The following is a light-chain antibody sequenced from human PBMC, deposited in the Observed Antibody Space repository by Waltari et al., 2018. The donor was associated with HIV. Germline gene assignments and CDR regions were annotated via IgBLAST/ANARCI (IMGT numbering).Light chain of an antibody. J-gene: IGLJ2*01. V-gene: IGLV3-1*01. CDR1: HLGRKY. CDR3: QAWDSSPHVL. Sequence: SYDLTQPPSLSVSPGHAAIITCSGDHLGRKYACWYMQKPGQSPILVIYEDNKRPSGIPERFSGSNSGHTATLTISGTQPTDEADYYCQAWDSSPHVLFGGGTKLTV. CDR2: EDN.